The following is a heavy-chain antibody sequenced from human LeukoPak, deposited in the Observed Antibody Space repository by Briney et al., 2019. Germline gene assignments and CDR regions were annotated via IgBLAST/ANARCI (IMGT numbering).Heavy chain of an antibody. CDR3: AKGGDDSSGYDY. Sequence: SGGSLRLSCAASGFTFSSYAMSWVRQAPGKGLEWVSAISGSGGSTYYADSVKGRFTISRDNSKNTLYLQMNSLRAEDTAVYYCAKGGDDSSGYDYWGQGTLVTVSS. CDR2: ISGSGGST. V-gene: IGHV3-23*01. J-gene: IGHJ4*02. D-gene: IGHD3-22*01. CDR1: GFTFSSYA.